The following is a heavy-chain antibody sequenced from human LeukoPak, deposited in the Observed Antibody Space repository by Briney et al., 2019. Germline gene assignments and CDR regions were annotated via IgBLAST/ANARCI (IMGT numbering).Heavy chain of an antibody. Sequence: GGSLRLSCAASGFTFSSHWMTWVRQAPGKGLEWVANIKHDGSEKYYVESVKGRFTISRDNAKNSLYLQMNSLRAEDPAVYYYARRGTSSSWAHVDYWGQGNLVTVSS. CDR1: GFTFSSHW. CDR2: IKHDGSEK. V-gene: IGHV3-7*05. J-gene: IGHJ4*02. D-gene: IGHD6-13*01. CDR3: ARRGTSSSWAHVDY.